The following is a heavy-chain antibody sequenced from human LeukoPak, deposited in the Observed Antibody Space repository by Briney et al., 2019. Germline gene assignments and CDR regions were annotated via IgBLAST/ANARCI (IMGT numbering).Heavy chain of an antibody. V-gene: IGHV4-34*01. Sequence: SETLSLTCAVYGGSFSGYYWSWIRQPPGKGLEWIGEINHSGSTNYNPSLKSRVTISVDTSKNQFSLKLSSVTAADTAVYYRAISSGWHIFDYWGQGTLVTVSS. CDR2: INHSGST. J-gene: IGHJ4*02. CDR3: AISSGWHIFDY. D-gene: IGHD6-19*01. CDR1: GGSFSGYY.